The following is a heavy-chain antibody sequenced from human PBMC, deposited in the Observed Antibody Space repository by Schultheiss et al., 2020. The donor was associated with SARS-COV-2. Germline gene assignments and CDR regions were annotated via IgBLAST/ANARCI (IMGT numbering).Heavy chain of an antibody. CDR3: ARVDQLLCHDY. CDR2: INHSGST. J-gene: IGHJ4*02. CDR1: GGSFSGYY. V-gene: IGHV4-34*01. D-gene: IGHD2-2*01. Sequence: SETLSLTCAVYGGSFSGYYWSWIRQPPGKGLEWIGEINHSGSTNYNPSLKSRVTISVDTSKNQFSLKLSSVTAADTAVYYCARVDQLLCHDYWGQGTLVTVSS.